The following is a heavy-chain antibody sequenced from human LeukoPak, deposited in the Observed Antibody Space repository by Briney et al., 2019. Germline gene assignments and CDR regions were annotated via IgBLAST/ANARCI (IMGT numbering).Heavy chain of an antibody. J-gene: IGHJ4*02. CDR3: VRHSGITLLRGVLES. V-gene: IGHV4-59*08. Sequence: PSETLSLTCTVSGGSISSYYWSWIRQPPEKGLEWIRYIHYTGSTKYNPSLKSRVTISVDTSKNQFSLKLSSVTAADTAVYYCVRHSGITLLRGVLESWGQGTLVTVSS. CDR1: GGSISSYY. D-gene: IGHD3-10*01. CDR2: IHYTGST.